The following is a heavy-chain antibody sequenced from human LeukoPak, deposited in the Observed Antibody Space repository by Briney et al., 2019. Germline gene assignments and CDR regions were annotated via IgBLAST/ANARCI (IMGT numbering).Heavy chain of an antibody. D-gene: IGHD6-19*01. CDR1: EMSFSAYY. J-gene: IGHJ3*01. CDR2: INYGGST. CDR3: ARGFPPGSGSRGSHAFDV. V-gene: IGHV4-34*01. Sequence: PSETLSLTCAVSEMSFSAYYWNWIRQSPGKGLEWIGEINYGGSTKYTPSLEGRGTILIDTPKNQFSLKLTSVTAADTAVYYCARGFPPGSGSRGSHAFDVWGQGTMVTVSS.